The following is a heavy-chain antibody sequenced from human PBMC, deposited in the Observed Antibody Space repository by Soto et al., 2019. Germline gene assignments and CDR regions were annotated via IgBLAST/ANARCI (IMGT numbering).Heavy chain of an antibody. CDR1: GYSFTSYW. CDR2: IDPGDSDT. V-gene: IGHV5-51*01. J-gene: IGHJ6*04. Sequence: PGESLKISCKGSGYSFTSYWISWVRQMPGKGLEWMGRIDPGDSDTRYSPSFQGQVTISADKSISTAYLQWSSLKASDTAMYYCARTSAAGKYYYAMDVGGKGTRATVSS. CDR3: ARTSAAGKYYYAMDV. D-gene: IGHD6-13*01.